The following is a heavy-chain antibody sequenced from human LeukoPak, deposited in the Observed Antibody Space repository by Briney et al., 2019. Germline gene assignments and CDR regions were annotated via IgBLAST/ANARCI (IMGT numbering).Heavy chain of an antibody. J-gene: IGHJ4*02. Sequence: GGSLRLSCAASGFAFSSYGMHWVRQAPGKGLEWVAVISYDGSNKYYADSVKGRFTISRDNSKNTLYLQMNSLRAEDTAVYYCAKDLGLEGAVAGHFWGQGTLVTVSS. CDR1: GFAFSSYG. CDR2: ISYDGSNK. D-gene: IGHD6-19*01. V-gene: IGHV3-30*18. CDR3: AKDLGLEGAVAGHF.